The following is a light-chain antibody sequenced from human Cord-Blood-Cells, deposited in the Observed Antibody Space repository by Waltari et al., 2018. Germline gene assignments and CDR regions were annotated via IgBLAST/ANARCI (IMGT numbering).Light chain of an antibody. Sequence: QPVLTQPPSSSASPGASARLTCTLPSDINVGSYNIYWHQQKPGSPPRYLLYYYSDSDKGQGSGVPSRFSGSKDASANTGILLISGLQSEDEADYYCMIWPSNASVFGTGTKVTVL. J-gene: IGLJ1*01. CDR1: SDINVGSYN. CDR2: YYSDSDK. CDR3: MIWPSNASV. V-gene: IGLV5-37*01.